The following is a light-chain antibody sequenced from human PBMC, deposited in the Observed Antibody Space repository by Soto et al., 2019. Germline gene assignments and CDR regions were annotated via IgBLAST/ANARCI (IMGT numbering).Light chain of an antibody. Sequence: SYELTQPPSVSVAPGQTARMTCGGNNIGSKSVHWYQQKPGQAPVLVFYDDTDRPSGIPERLSGSNSGNTATLTISRVERGDEADFYCQVWDNSSDQYVFGTGTKVTVL. CDR3: QVWDNSSDQYV. CDR2: DDT. J-gene: IGLJ1*01. CDR1: NIGSKS. V-gene: IGLV3-21*02.